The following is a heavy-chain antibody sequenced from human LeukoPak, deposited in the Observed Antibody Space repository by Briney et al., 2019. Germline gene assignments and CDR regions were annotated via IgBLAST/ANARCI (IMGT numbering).Heavy chain of an antibody. CDR2: ISGSGGST. D-gene: IGHD3-22*01. J-gene: IGHJ4*02. CDR1: GFTFSNYA. V-gene: IGHV3-23*01. CDR3: AKSSYYDSSGYYRKYYFDY. Sequence: GGSLRLSCAASGFTFSNYAMTWVRQAPGKGLDWVSAISGSGGSTNYADSVKGRVTVSRDNSKSTLYLQMNSLRAEDTAVYYCAKSSYYDSSGYYRKYYFDYWGQGTLVTVSS.